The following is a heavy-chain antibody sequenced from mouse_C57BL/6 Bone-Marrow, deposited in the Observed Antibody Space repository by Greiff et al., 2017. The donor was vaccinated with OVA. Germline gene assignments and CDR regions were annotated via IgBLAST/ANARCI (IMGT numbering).Heavy chain of an antibody. V-gene: IGHV10-1*01. D-gene: IGHD4-1*02. J-gene: IGHJ1*03. Sequence: DVKLVESGGGLVQPKGSLKLSCAASGFSFNTYAMNWVRQAPGKGLEWVARIRSKSNNYATYYADSVKDRFTISRDDSESMLYLQMNNLKTEDTAMYYCVRHNWDVWYCDVWGTGTTVTVSS. CDR2: IRSKSNNYAT. CDR3: VRHNWDVWYCDV. CDR1: GFSFNTYA.